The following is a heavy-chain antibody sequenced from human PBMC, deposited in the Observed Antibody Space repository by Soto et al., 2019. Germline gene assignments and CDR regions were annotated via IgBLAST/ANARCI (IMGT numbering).Heavy chain of an antibody. J-gene: IGHJ6*02. CDR1: GFTFSSYA. V-gene: IGHV3-23*01. Sequence: GGSLRLSCAASGFTFSSYAMSWVRQAPGKGLEWVSAISGSGGSTYYADSVKGRFTISRDNSKNTLYLQMNSLRAEDTAVYYCGIPRSKYYYGMDVWGQGTTVTVSS. CDR3: GIPRSKYYYGMDV. CDR2: ISGSGGST.